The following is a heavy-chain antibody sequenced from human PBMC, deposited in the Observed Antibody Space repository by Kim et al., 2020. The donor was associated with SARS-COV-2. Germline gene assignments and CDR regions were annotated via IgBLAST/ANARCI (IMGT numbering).Heavy chain of an antibody. CDR2: IYNSGST. V-gene: IGHV4-59*13. CDR1: GGSISSYY. CDR3: AREYSSSWYMDY. J-gene: IGHJ4*02. Sequence: SETLSLTCTVSGGSISSYYWNWIRQSPGKGLEWIGYIYNSGSTNYNPSLKSRVTISVDTSKNQFSLQLSSVTAADTAVYYCAREYSSSWYMDYCCQGNLV. D-gene: IGHD6-13*01.